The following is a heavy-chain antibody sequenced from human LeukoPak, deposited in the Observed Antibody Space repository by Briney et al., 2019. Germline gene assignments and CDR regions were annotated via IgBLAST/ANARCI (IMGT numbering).Heavy chain of an antibody. V-gene: IGHV3-7*01. CDR3: ARAYMDV. CDR1: GFTFSNYW. J-gene: IGHJ6*03. CDR2: IKQDGSEK. Sequence: GGSRRLSCVASGFTFSNYWMHWVRQAPGKGLEWVANIKQDGSEKYYVDSVKGRFTISRDNAKNSLYLQMNSLRAEDTAVYYCARAYMDVWGKGTTVTVSS.